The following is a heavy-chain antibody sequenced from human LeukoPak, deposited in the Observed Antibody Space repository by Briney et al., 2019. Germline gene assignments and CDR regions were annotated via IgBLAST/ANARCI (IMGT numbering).Heavy chain of an antibody. J-gene: IGHJ4*02. CDR1: GFTFSSYW. D-gene: IGHD3-10*01. V-gene: IGHV3-23*01. CDR3: ARDDEIRLGELFPFDY. CDR2: ISGSGGST. Sequence: GGSLRLSCAASGFTFSSYWMSWVRQAPGKGLEWVSAISGSGGSTYYADSVKGRFTISRDNSKNTLYLQMNSLRAEDTAVYYCARDDEIRLGELFPFDYWGQGTLVTVSS.